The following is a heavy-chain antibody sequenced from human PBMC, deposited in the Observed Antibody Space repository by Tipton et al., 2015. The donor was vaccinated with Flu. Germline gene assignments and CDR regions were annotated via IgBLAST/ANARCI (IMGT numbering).Heavy chain of an antibody. CDR3: ARWWGGLDY. V-gene: IGHV3-48*03. J-gene: IGHJ4*02. CDR2: IGASGGSI. Sequence: AVSGFSFSRSEMHWVRQAPGKGLEWLSYIGASGGSIDYADSVKGRFIISRDNAKNSLYLQMNSLKDEDTAVYYCARWWGGLDYWGQGTLVTVSS. CDR1: GFSFSRSE. D-gene: IGHD2-8*02.